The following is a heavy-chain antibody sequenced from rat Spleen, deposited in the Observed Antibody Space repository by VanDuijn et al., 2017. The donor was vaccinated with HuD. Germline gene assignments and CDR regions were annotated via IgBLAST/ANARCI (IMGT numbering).Heavy chain of an antibody. Sequence: EVQLQESGPGLVKPSQSLSLTCSVTGHSISSSYRWNWIRKFPGDKLEWMGYVNSAGSTNYNPSRKSRISITRDTSKNQFFLQVDSVTTEDTATYYCARRRGNYEPPDYWGQGVMVTVSS. CDR1: GHSISSSYR. D-gene: IGHD1-11*01. J-gene: IGHJ2*01. V-gene: IGHV3-3*01. CDR2: VNSAGST. CDR3: ARRRGNYEPPDY.